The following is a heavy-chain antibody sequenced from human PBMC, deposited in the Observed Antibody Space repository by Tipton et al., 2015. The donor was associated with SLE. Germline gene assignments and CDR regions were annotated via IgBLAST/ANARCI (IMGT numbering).Heavy chain of an antibody. V-gene: IGHV3-23*01. CDR3: ARVGDYYDSSVPRAFDI. CDR1: GFTFSSYA. CDR2: ISGSGGST. J-gene: IGHJ3*02. D-gene: IGHD3-22*01. Sequence: SLRLSCAASGFTFSSYAMSWVRQAPGEGLEWVSAISGSGGSTYYADSVKGRFTISRDNSKNTLYLQMNSLRAEDTAVYYCARVGDYYDSSVPRAFDIWGQGTMVTVSS.